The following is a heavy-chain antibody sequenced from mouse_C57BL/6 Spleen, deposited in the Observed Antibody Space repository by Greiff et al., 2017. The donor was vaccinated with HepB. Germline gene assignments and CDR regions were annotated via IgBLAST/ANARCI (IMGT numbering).Heavy chain of an antibody. CDR3: ARGENGDYFDY. J-gene: IGHJ2*01. V-gene: IGHV1-19*01. CDR2: INPYNGGT. Sequence: EVQLQQSGPVLVKPGASVKMSCKASGYTFTDYYMNWVKQSHGKSLEWIGVINPYNGGTSYNQKFKGKATLTVDKSSSTAYMELNSLTSEDSAVYYCARGENGDYFDYWGQGTTLTVSS. CDR1: GYTFTDYY.